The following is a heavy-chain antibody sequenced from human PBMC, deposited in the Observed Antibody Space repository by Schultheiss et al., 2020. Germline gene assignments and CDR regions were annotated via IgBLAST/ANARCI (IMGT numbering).Heavy chain of an antibody. CDR2: IYYSGST. Sequence: SQTLSLTCAVSGGSISSGAYSWSWIRQPPGKGLEWIGYIYYSGSTYYNPSLKSRVTISVDTSKNQFSLKLSSVTAADTAVYYCARAGALVRGVFYFYGMDVWGQGTTVTVSS. V-gene: IGHV4-30-4*07. CDR3: ARAGALVRGVFYFYGMDV. D-gene: IGHD3-10*01. CDR1: GGSISSGAYS. J-gene: IGHJ6*02.